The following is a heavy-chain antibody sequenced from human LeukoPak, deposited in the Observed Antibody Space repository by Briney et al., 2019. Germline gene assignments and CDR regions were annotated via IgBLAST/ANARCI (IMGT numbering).Heavy chain of an antibody. J-gene: IGHJ4*02. Sequence: SETLSLTCTDSGGSISSYYWCWIRQPPGKGLEWIGRTYISVSTNYNPYPKCRVAISADTSKNQLYLKLRSMTAADTAVYYFSWVARCTSSFDVDYWGQGTLVTVSS. CDR1: GGSISSYY. D-gene: IGHD6-13*01. V-gene: IGHV4-4*07. CDR2: TYISVST. CDR3: SWVARCTSSFDVDY.